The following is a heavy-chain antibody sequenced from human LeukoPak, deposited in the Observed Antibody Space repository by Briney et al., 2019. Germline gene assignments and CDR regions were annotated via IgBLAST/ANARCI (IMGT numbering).Heavy chain of an antibody. Sequence: GGSLRLSCAASGFTFSSYEMNWVRQAPGKGLEWVSYISSSGSTIYYADSVKGRFTISRDNAKNSLYLQMNSLRAEDTAVYYCARGLSYYYDSSGYEYWGQGTLVTVSS. V-gene: IGHV3-48*03. CDR3: ARGLSYYYDSSGYEY. J-gene: IGHJ4*02. CDR1: GFTFSSYE. D-gene: IGHD3-22*01. CDR2: ISSSGSTI.